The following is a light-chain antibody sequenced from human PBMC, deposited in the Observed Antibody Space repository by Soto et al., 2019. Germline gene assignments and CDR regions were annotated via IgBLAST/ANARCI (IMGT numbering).Light chain of an antibody. CDR2: GAY. Sequence: IVMTQSPATLSLSPGERATLSCRASQSVSTNLAWYQQRPGQAPRLIISGAYTRATGIPARFSGSGSGTEFTLTISSLQSEDFAIYYCQQFNKWPRTFGQGTKVDNK. CDR1: QSVSTN. J-gene: IGKJ1*01. V-gene: IGKV3-15*01. CDR3: QQFNKWPRT.